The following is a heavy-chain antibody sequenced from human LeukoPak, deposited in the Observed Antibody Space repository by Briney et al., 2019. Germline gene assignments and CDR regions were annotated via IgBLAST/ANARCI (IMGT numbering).Heavy chain of an antibody. CDR1: GGSISSYY. J-gene: IGHJ4*02. Sequence: PSETLSLTCTVSGGSISSYYWSWIRQPPGKGLEWIGYIYYSGSTNYNPSLKSRVTISLDTSKNQFSLKLSSVTAADTAVYYCARGITMVRGVPFFDYWGQGTLVTVSS. CDR3: ARGITMVRGVPFFDY. D-gene: IGHD3-10*01. V-gene: IGHV4-59*01. CDR2: IYYSGST.